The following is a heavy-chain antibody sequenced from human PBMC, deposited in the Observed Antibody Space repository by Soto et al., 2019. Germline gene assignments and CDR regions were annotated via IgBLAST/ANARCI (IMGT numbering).Heavy chain of an antibody. D-gene: IGHD3-9*01. CDR2: ISAYNGNT. CDR1: GYTFTSYG. J-gene: IGHJ6*03. V-gene: IGHV1-18*01. CDR3: AREIPRVVRYFDWLSDSSYYYYYIHL. Sequence: QVQLVQSGAEVKKPGASVKVSCKASGYTFTSYGIIWVRQAPGQGLEWMGWISAYNGNTNYAQKLQGRVTMTTDTSTSTAYMEQRSLRSDDTAVYYCAREIPRVVRYFDWLSDSSYYYYYIHLWGKGTTVTVSS.